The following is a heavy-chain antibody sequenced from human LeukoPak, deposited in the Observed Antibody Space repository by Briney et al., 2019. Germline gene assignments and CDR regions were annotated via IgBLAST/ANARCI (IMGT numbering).Heavy chain of an antibody. CDR2: INHSGRA. V-gene: IGHV4-34*01. CDR3: ARAPHEYSSSSAFDY. Sequence: SETLSLTCAVYGGSFSGDYWSWIRQPPGKGLEWIGEINHSGRANYNPSLTGRVTISVDPSKTQFPLKLSSVTAADTAVYYCARAPHEYSSSSAFDYWGQGTLVTVSS. J-gene: IGHJ4*02. D-gene: IGHD6-6*01. CDR1: GGSFSGDY.